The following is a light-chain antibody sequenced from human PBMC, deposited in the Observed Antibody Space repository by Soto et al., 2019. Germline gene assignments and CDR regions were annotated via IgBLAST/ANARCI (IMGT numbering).Light chain of an antibody. J-gene: IGKJ1*01. CDR1: QSSDTW. V-gene: IGKV1-5*03. CDR3: LQYSSYPWT. Sequence: DIQMSQSPSTLSASVGDRVTITCLASQSSDTWLAWYQQKPGKAPKLLMYKASSLESGVPSRFSGSGSGTEFTLTISSLQLDDLATYYCLQYSSYPWTFGQGTKVEIK. CDR2: KAS.